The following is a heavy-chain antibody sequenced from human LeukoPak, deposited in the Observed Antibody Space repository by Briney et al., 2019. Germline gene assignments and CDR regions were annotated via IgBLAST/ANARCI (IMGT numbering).Heavy chain of an antibody. V-gene: IGHV3-21*01. CDR2: IDSSGGYM. Sequence: GGSLRLSCEASGFTFNTYSMNWARQAPGKGLEWVSSIDSSGGYMFYADSVKGRFTISRDNAKNSLYLQMNSLRAEDTAVYYCAILTGGSYYYDSSGYSPFDYWGQGTLVTVSS. J-gene: IGHJ4*02. D-gene: IGHD3-22*01. CDR1: GFTFNTYS. CDR3: AILTGGSYYYDSSGYSPFDY.